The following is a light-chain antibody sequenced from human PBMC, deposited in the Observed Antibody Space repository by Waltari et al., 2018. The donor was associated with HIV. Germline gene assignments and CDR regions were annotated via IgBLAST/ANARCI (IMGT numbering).Light chain of an antibody. Sequence: QSALTQPASVSGSPGQSITISCTGTSNDLGRYDLVSWYQHQPGRAPKLIIYDVTTLPSVVSHRFSGSKSGATASLTISGLPAEDEADYYCCSYAGITTWVFGGGTKVTVL. J-gene: IGLJ3*02. CDR2: DVT. CDR1: SNDLGRYDL. CDR3: CSYAGITTWV. V-gene: IGLV2-23*02.